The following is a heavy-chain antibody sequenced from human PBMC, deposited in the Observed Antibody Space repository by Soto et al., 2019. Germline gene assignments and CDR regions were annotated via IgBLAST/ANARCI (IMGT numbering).Heavy chain of an antibody. CDR3: AKARSYCSSTSCQAALYYYGMDV. CDR2: ISGSGGST. V-gene: IGHV3-23*01. J-gene: IGHJ6*02. D-gene: IGHD2-2*01. Sequence: GGSLRLSCAASGFTFSSYAMSWVRQAPGKGLEWVSAISGSGGSTYYADSVKGRFTISRDNSKNTLYLQMNSLRAEDTAVYYCAKARSYCSSTSCQAALYYYGMDVRGQATTVSVAS. CDR1: GFTFSSYA.